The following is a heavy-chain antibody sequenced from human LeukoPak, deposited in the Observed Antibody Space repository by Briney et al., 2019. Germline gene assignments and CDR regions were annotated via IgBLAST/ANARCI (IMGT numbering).Heavy chain of an antibody. CDR2: IYHSGST. D-gene: IGHD1-14*01. CDR1: GYSISSGYY. J-gene: IGHJ4*02. V-gene: IGHV4-38-2*02. Sequence: SETLSLTCTVSGYSISSGYYWGWIRQPPGKGLEWIGSIYHSGSTYYNPSLKSRVTISVDTSKNQFSLKLSSVTAADTAVYYCARAPEYGLYYFDYWGQGTLVTVSS. CDR3: ARAPEYGLYYFDY.